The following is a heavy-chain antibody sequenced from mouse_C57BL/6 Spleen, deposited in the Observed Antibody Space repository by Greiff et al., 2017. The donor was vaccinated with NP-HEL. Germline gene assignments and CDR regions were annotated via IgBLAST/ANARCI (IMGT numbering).Heavy chain of an antibody. D-gene: IGHD1-1*01. CDR1: GFTFSSYA. V-gene: IGHV5-4*01. Sequence: EVQLVESGGGLVKPGGSLKLSCAASGFTFSSYAMSWVRQTPEKRLEWVATISDGGSYTYYPDNVKGRFTISRDNAKNNLYLQMSHLKSEDTAMYYCARGGYYYGSSYENYAMDYWGQGTSVTVSS. CDR3: ARGGYYYGSSYENYAMDY. CDR2: ISDGGSYT. J-gene: IGHJ4*01.